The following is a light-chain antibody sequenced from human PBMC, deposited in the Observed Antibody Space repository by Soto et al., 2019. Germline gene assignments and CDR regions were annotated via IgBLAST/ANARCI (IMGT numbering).Light chain of an antibody. J-gene: IGKJ1*01. V-gene: IGKV3-20*01. CDR1: QSVSSSY. CDR3: QQYGSSPWT. CDR2: GAS. Sequence: EIVLTQSPGTLSLSPGERATLSSRASQSVSSSYFAWYQQKPGQAPRLLIYGASSRATGIPDRFSGSGSGTDFTLTISRLEPEDFAVYYCQQYGSSPWTFGQGTKVEIK.